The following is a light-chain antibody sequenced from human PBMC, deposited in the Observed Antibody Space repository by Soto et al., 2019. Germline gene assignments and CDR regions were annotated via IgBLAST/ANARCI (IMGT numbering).Light chain of an antibody. CDR1: PSVSSSY. CDR2: GAS. Sequence: EIVLTQSPGTLSLSPGERATLSCRASPSVSSSYLAWYQQKPGQAHRLLIYGASSRATGIPDRFSGSGSGTGFTLTISRPEPEDFAVSYYQQYGSSPPLTGGGGTKVEIK. J-gene: IGKJ4*01. V-gene: IGKV3-20*01. CDR3: QQYGSSPPLT.